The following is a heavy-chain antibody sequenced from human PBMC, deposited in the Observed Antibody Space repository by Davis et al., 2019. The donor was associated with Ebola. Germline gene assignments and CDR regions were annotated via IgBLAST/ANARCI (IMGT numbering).Heavy chain of an antibody. CDR1: GDSVSSRNW. CDR3: ARSHSDWLLPFDY. J-gene: IGHJ4*02. V-gene: IGHV4-4*02. CDR2: IHHSGST. Sequence: MPSETLSLTCAVSGDSVSSRNWWSWVRQPPGKGLEWIGSIHHSGSTNYNPSLKSRVTISVDKSKNQFSLKLSSVTAADTAVYYCARSHSDWLLPFDYWGQGTLATVSS. D-gene: IGHD3-9*01.